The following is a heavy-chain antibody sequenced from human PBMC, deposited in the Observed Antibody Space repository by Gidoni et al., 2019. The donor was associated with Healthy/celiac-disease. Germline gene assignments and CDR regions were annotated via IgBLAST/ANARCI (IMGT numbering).Heavy chain of an antibody. CDR1: GGSFSGYY. V-gene: IGHV4-34*01. Sequence: QVQLQQWGAGLLKPSETLSLTCAVYGGSFSGYYWSWIRQPPGKGLEWIGEINHSGSTNYNPSLKSRVTISVDTSKNQFSLKLSSVTAADTAVYYCARGTTGYCSSTSCYANWYFDLWGRGTLVTVSS. CDR2: INHSGST. CDR3: ARGTTGYCSSTSCYANWYFDL. D-gene: IGHD2-2*01. J-gene: IGHJ2*01.